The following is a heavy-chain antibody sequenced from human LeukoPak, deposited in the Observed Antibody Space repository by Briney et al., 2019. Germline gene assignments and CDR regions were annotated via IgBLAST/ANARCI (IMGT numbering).Heavy chain of an antibody. D-gene: IGHD3-16*01. Sequence: KTGGSLRLSCAASGFTFSSYSMNWVRQAPGKGLEWVSSISSSSSYIYYADSVKGRFTISRDNAKNSLYLQMNRLRAEDTAVYYCARMNDYYFDYWGQGTLVTVSS. CDR1: GFTFSSYS. CDR3: ARMNDYYFDY. J-gene: IGHJ4*02. V-gene: IGHV3-21*01. CDR2: ISSSSSYI.